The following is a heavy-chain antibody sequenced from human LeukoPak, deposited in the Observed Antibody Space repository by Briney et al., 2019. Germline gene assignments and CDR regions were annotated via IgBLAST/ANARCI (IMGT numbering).Heavy chain of an antibody. V-gene: IGHV4-34*01. Sequence: PSETLSLTCAVSGGSFNIYYWSWIRQSPGKGLEWIGEINDGGTINYNPSLLSRVTISLDRPKNQFSLKLTSVTTTDTAVYYCVWRWKRGRNYVIDVWGKGATVSVSS. CDR1: GGSFNIYY. D-gene: IGHD1-1*01. J-gene: IGHJ6*03. CDR2: INDGGTI. CDR3: VWRWKRGRNYVIDV.